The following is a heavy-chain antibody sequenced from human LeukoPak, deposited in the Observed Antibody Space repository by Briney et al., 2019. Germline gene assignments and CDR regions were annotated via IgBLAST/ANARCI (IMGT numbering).Heavy chain of an antibody. D-gene: IGHD3-3*01. Sequence: PSETLSLTCTVSGASISSGSYFWSWVRQPAGKALEWIGRFHTSGGTKYNPSLESLVTISVDTSKNQFSLKLTSVTAAATAVYYCASTVFGVTYNWFDPWGQGTLVTVSS. J-gene: IGHJ5*02. V-gene: IGHV4-61*02. CDR1: GASISSGSYF. CDR2: FHTSGGT. CDR3: ASTVFGVTYNWFDP.